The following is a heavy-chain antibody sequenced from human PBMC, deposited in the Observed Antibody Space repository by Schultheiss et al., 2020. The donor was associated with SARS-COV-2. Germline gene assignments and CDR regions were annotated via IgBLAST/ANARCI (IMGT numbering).Heavy chain of an antibody. CDR3: ARERNYYDANYYDY. CDR2: ISGNGANT. D-gene: IGHD3-16*01. CDR1: GFTFSSYS. Sequence: GGSLRLSCAASGFTFSSYSMNWVRQAPGKGLEWAAAISGNGANTYYADSVKGRFTISRDNTKNTLYLQMTSLRTEDTGVYYCARERNYYDANYYDYWGQGTLVTVSS. J-gene: IGHJ4*02. V-gene: IGHV3-23*01.